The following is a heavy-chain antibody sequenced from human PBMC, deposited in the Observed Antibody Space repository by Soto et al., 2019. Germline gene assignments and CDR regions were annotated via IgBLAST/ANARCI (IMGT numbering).Heavy chain of an antibody. CDR2: TRNKANSYTT. CDR1: GFTFSDHY. CDR3: AREVTAYYYDSGRASAFDI. V-gene: IGHV3-72*01. J-gene: IGHJ3*02. D-gene: IGHD3-22*01. Sequence: GGSLRLSCAASGFTFSDHYMDWVRQAPGKGLEWVGRTRNKANSYTTEYAASVKGRFTISRDDSKNSLYLQMNSLKTEDTAVYYCAREVTAYYYDSGRASAFDIWGQGTMVTVSS.